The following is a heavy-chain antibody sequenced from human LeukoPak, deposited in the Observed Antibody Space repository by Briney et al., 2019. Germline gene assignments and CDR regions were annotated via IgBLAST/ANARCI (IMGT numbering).Heavy chain of an antibody. Sequence: PGGSLRLSCAASGYTFPSYSLNWVRQSPGKGLEWISYVGTGGDDIYYAASVRGRFTISRDNARNSVYLQMNSLRVEDTAVYYCARDPLRYLRVGHYDYWGQGTLVAVSS. J-gene: IGHJ4*02. V-gene: IGHV3-21*05. D-gene: IGHD3-9*01. CDR2: VGTGGDDI. CDR1: GYTFPSYS. CDR3: ARDPLRYLRVGHYDY.